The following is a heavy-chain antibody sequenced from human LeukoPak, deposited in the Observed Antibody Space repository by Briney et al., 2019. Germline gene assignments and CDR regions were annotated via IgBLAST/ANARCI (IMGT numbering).Heavy chain of an antibody. CDR2: IKQDGSEK. CDR3: ARAYSSWSVSGAFDI. J-gene: IGHJ3*02. Sequence: PGGSLRLSCAASGFTFSSYWMSWVRQAPGKGLEWVANIKQDGSEKYYVDSVKGRFTISRDNAKNSLYLQMNSLRAEDTAVYYCARAYSSWSVSGAFDIWGQGTMVTVSS. V-gene: IGHV3-7*01. D-gene: IGHD6-13*01. CDR1: GFTFSSYW.